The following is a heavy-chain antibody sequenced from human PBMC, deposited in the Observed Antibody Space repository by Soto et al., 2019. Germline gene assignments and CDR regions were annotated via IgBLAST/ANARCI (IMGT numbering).Heavy chain of an antibody. CDR3: TSRRDWTAVDPLDY. J-gene: IGHJ4*02. D-gene: IGHD5-18*01. CDR1: GFTFRDSA. V-gene: IGHV3-73*01. CDR2: IRNKGNNYAT. Sequence: PGGSLRLSCAASGFTFRDSAMHWVRQASGKGLEWVGRIRNKGNNYATAYTASVKGRFTISRDDSKNTVYLQMNSLKIDDTAVFYCTSRRDWTAVDPLDYWGRGTLVTVSS.